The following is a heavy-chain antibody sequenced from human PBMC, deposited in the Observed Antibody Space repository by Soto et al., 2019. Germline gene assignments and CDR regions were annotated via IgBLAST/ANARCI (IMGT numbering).Heavy chain of an antibody. V-gene: IGHV6-1*01. CDR2: TYYRSKWYN. CDR1: GDSVSSNSAA. CDR3: ARAPSYPSGWTFVY. Sequence: SQTLSLTCAISGDSVSSNSAAWNWIRQSPSRGLEWLGRTYYRSKWYNDYAVSVRSRITINPDTSKNQFSLHLDSVTPEDTALYYCARAPSYPSGWTFVYWGPGTLLTVSS. J-gene: IGHJ4*01. D-gene: IGHD6-19*01.